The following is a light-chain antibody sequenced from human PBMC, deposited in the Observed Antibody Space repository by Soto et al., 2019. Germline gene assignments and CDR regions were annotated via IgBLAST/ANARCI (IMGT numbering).Light chain of an antibody. V-gene: IGKV1-9*01. CDR1: QGISSY. J-gene: IGKJ1*01. CDR3: LQLNGYPRT. CDR2: AAS. Sequence: DIQLTQSPSFLSASVGDRVTITCRASQGISSYLAWYQQKPGKAPKVLIYAASTLQSGVPSRFSGSGSATEFPLTISSLQPEDFATYYCLQLNGYPRTFGQGTKVEIK.